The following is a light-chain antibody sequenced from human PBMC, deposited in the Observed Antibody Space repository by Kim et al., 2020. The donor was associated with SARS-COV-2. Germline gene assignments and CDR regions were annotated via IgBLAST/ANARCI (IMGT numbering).Light chain of an antibody. Sequence: ASVGDRVTIPCRASQSISSWLAWYQQKPGKAPKLLIYKASSLESGVPSRFSGSGSGTEFTLTISSLQPDDFATYYCQQYNSYPYTFGQGTKLEI. J-gene: IGKJ2*01. CDR2: KAS. V-gene: IGKV1-5*03. CDR1: QSISSW. CDR3: QQYNSYPYT.